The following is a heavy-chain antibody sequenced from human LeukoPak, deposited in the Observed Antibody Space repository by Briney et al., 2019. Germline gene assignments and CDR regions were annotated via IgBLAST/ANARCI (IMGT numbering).Heavy chain of an antibody. J-gene: IGHJ4*02. CDR1: GYTFTSYY. V-gene: IGHV1-46*01. CDR3: ARGGPAGVVRGVKVLDY. CDR2: INPSGGST. Sequence: ASVKVSCKASGYTFTSYYMHWVRQAPGQGLEWMGIINPSGGSTSYAQKFQGRVTMTRDTSTSTVCMELSSLRSEDTAVYYCARGGPAGVVRGVKVLDYWGQGTLVTVSS. D-gene: IGHD3-10*01.